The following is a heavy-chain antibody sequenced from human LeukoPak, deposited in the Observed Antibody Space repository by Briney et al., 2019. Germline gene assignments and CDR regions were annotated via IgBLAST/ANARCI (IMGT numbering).Heavy chain of an antibody. D-gene: IGHD2-2*01. J-gene: IGHJ4*02. V-gene: IGHV1-69*05. CDR1: GYTFTGYY. CDR2: IIPIFGTA. CDR3: ARDAPSAGAY. Sequence: ASVKVSCKASGYTFTGYYMHWVRQAPGQGLEWMGRIIPIFGTANYAQKFQGRVTITTDESTSTAYMELSSLRSEDTAVYYCARDAPSAGAYWGQGTLVTVSS.